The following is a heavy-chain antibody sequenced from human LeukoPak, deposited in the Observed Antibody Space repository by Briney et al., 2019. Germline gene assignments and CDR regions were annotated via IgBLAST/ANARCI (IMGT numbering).Heavy chain of an antibody. CDR1: GGSFSGYY. CDR2: INHSGST. D-gene: IGHD1-26*01. CDR3: ARQDDSGSSTFDY. Sequence: SETLSLTCAVYGGSFSGYYWSWIRQPPGKGLEWIGEINHSGSTNYNPSLKSRVTISVDTSKNQFSLKLSSVTAADTAVYYCARQDDSGSSTFDYWGQGTLVTVSS. J-gene: IGHJ4*02. V-gene: IGHV4-34*01.